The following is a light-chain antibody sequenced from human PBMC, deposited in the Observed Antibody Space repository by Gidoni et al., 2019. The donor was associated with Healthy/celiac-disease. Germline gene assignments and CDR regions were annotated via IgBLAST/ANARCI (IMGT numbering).Light chain of an antibody. J-gene: IGLJ3*02. CDR2: GNS. CDR3: QSYDSSLSGV. CDR1: SSNIGAGYD. Sequence: QSVLTQPPSVSAAPGQRVTISCTGSSSNIGAGYDVHWYQQLPGTAPQLPIYGNSNRPSGVPDRFSGSKSGTSASLAITGLQAEDEADYYCQSYDSSLSGVFGGGTKLTVL. V-gene: IGLV1-40*01.